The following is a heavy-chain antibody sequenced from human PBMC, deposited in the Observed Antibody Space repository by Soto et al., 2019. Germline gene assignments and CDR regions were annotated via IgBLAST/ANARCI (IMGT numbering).Heavy chain of an antibody. Sequence: LRPSGAPSAFTFSSSSISWLSQAPGKGLQWVSAISGSGGSTYYADSVKGRFTISRDNSKNTLYLQMNSLRAEDTAVYYCAKVGLDSSGWYPSPYTLSFDYWGQGTLVTVS. CDR1: AFTFSSSS. J-gene: IGHJ4*02. CDR2: ISGSGGST. V-gene: IGHV3-23*01. D-gene: IGHD6-19*01. CDR3: AKVGLDSSGWYPSPYTLSFDY.